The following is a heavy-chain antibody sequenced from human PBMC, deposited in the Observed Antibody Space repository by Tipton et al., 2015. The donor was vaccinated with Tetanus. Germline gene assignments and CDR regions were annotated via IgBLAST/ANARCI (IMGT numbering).Heavy chain of an antibody. CDR2: ISGSGGST. V-gene: IGHV3-23*01. D-gene: IGHD2-21*02. J-gene: IGHJ4*02. CDR1: GFTFSSYA. CDR3: AKSAEVVTAMFDY. Sequence: SLRLSCAASGFTFSSYAMSWVRQAPGKGLEWVSAISGSGGSTYYADSVKGRFTISRDNSKITLYLQMNSLRAGDTAVYYCAKSAEVVTAMFDYWGQGTLVTVSS.